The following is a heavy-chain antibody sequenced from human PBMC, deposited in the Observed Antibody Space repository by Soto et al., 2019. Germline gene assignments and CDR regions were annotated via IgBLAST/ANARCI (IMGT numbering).Heavy chain of an antibody. D-gene: IGHD6-19*01. CDR3: ARHIGVTGTRGFDY. CDR1: GGSTSDNNW. Sequence: QVQLQESGPGLVKPSGTLSLTCAVSGGSTSDNNWWSWVRQPPGKGLEWIGEIYHRGTTNYRPSLRSRVTISMDKSKNQISLTLDSVTAADSAAYYCARHIGVTGTRGFDYWGQGILVTVSP. J-gene: IGHJ4*02. CDR2: IYHRGTT. V-gene: IGHV4-4*02.